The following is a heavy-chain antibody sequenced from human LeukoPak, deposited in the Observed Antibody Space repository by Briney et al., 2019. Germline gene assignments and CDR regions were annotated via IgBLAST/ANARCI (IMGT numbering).Heavy chain of an antibody. CDR1: GFTFSSYT. CDR3: ARDFGGYCRSSNCYLGWLDY. Sequence: GGSLRLSCAASGFTFSSYTMNWVRQAPGKGLKWVSSIISSGSYIYYADSVKGRFTISRDNAKNSLYLQMNSLRAEDTAVYYCARDFGGYCRSSNCYLGWLDYWGQGTLVTVSS. J-gene: IGHJ4*02. CDR2: IISSGSYI. V-gene: IGHV3-21*03. D-gene: IGHD2-2*01.